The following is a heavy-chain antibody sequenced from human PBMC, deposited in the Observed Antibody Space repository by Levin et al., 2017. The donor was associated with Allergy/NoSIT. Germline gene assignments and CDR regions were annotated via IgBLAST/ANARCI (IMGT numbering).Heavy chain of an antibody. D-gene: IGHD3-22*01. CDR3: ARDDYYDSSGDPIPDY. V-gene: IGHV3-11*01. Sequence: PGGSLRLSCAASGFTFSDYYMSWIRQAPGKGLEWVSYISSSGSTIYYADSVKGRFTISRDNAKNSLYLQMNSLRAEDTAVYYCARDDYYDSSGDPIPDYWGQGTLVTVSS. J-gene: IGHJ4*02. CDR1: GFTFSDYY. CDR2: ISSSGSTI.